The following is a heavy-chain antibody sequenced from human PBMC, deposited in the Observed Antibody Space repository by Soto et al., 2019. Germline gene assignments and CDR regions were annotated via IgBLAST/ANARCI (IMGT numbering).Heavy chain of an antibody. J-gene: IGHJ4*02. CDR2: IVVGSGNT. Sequence: ASVKVSCKASGFTFTSSAVQWVRQARGQRLEWIGWIVVGSGNTNYAQKFQERVTITRDMSPSTAYMELSSLRSEDTAVYYCAARGTESGWYSDYWGQGTLVTVSS. V-gene: IGHV1-58*01. CDR3: AARGTESGWYSDY. CDR1: GFTFTSSA. D-gene: IGHD6-19*01.